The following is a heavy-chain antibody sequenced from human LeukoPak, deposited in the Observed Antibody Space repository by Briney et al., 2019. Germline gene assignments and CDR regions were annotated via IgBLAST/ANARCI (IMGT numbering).Heavy chain of an antibody. J-gene: IGHJ4*02. Sequence: GGSLRLSCVASGFTFSTYAIHWVRQAPGKGLEWVALISSDGKNKHYADSVKGRFTISRDNSKNTLYLQMNSLRAEDTAVYYCVRSSTVAPPFSWGQGTLVTVSS. CDR3: VRSSTVAPPFS. CDR1: GFTFSTYA. CDR2: ISSDGKNK. V-gene: IGHV3-30*04. D-gene: IGHD4-17*01.